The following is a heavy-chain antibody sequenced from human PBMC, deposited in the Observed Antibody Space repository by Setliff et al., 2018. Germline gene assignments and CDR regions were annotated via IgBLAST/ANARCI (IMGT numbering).Heavy chain of an antibody. V-gene: IGHV4-59*01. CDR3: GSERESASRPTYFDS. J-gene: IGHJ4*02. D-gene: IGHD2-15*01. Sequence: PSETLSLTCIVSGGSINSYYWNWIRQPPGKGLEWIGYIYYSGNSNYDTNYNPSLKSRVTILSDTSKNQFSLILSSVTAADTAVYYWGSERESASRPTYFDSWGQGTLVTVSS. CDR1: GGSINSYY. CDR2: IYYSGNSNYDT.